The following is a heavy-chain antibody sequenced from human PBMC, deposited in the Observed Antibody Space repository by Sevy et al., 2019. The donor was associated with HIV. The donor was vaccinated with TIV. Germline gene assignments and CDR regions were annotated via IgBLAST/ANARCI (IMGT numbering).Heavy chain of an antibody. CDR2: ISITSSYI. J-gene: IGHJ3*02. V-gene: IGHV3-21*01. D-gene: IGHD4-17*01. CDR3: ARGAGDPVGALDI. CDR1: GFTFNLYS. Sequence: GSLRLSCAASGFTFNLYSMNYVRQVPGRGLEWVSSISITSSYIFYGASVKGRFTISRDNTKNSLYLQMNSLRAEDTAVYYCARGAGDPVGALDIWGQGTMVTVSS.